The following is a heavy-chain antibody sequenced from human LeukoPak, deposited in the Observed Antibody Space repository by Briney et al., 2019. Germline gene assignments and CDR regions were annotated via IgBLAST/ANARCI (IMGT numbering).Heavy chain of an antibody. J-gene: IGHJ5*02. Sequence: SETLSLTCTVSGGSISSYYWSWIRQPPGKGLEWIGYIYYSGSTNYNPSLKSRVTISVDTSKNLFSLKLSSVTAADTAVYYCARDRIIVGATGNWFDPWGQGTLVTVSS. CDR3: ARDRIIVGATGNWFDP. CDR1: GGSISSYY. CDR2: IYYSGST. V-gene: IGHV4-59*01. D-gene: IGHD1-26*01.